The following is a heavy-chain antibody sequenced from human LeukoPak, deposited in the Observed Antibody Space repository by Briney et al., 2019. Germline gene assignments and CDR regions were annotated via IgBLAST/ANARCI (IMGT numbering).Heavy chain of an antibody. V-gene: IGHV1-46*01. CDR3: VRTPPNWGFDY. CDR2: LNPSGGSS. CDR1: GYTVTSYY. D-gene: IGHD7-27*01. Sequence: ASVKVSCKASGYTVTSYYMHWVRQAPGQGLEWMGILNPSGGSSSYAQKFQGRATLTRATSTSTVYMELSSLRSEDTAVYYCVRTPPNWGFDYWGQGTLVTVSS. J-gene: IGHJ4*02.